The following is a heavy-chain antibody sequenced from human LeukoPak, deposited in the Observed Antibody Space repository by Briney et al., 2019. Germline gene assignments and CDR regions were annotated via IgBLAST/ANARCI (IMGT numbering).Heavy chain of an antibody. D-gene: IGHD6-19*01. CDR3: ARARTGIAVAEAAYWYFDL. Sequence: GGSLRLSCAAPGFTVSTNYMSWVRQAPGKGLEWVSILYSGDSAYYADSVKGRFTISRDNSKNTLYLQMNSLRSEDTAVYYCARARTGIAVAEAAYWYFDLWGRGTLVTVSS. V-gene: IGHV3-53*05. J-gene: IGHJ2*01. CDR1: GFTVSTNY. CDR2: LYSGDSA.